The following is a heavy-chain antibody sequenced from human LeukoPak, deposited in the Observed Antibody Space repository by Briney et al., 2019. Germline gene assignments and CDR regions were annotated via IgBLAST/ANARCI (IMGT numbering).Heavy chain of an antibody. Sequence: PSGTLSLTCTVSGGSIRSYYWSWIRQAPGKGLEWIGFISYSGYTSYSPSLKSRVAISVDTSKSQFSLRLRSMTAADTAIYYCARGRNDNGGMFFDSWAQGTLVTVSS. J-gene: IGHJ4*02. V-gene: IGHV4-59*01. D-gene: IGHD4-23*01. CDR1: GGSIRSYY. CDR2: ISYSGYT. CDR3: ARGRNDNGGMFFDS.